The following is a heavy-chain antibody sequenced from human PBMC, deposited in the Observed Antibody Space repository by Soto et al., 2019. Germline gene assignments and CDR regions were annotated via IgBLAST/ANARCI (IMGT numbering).Heavy chain of an antibody. Sequence: QVQLVQSGAEVKKPGASVKVSCKASGYTFTSYAMHWVRQAPGQRLEWMGWINAGNGNTKYSQKFQGRVTITRDTSASTAYMELSSLRSEDTAVYYCARDPDSSGWRWDWFDPWGQGTLVTVSS. D-gene: IGHD6-19*01. J-gene: IGHJ5*02. CDR1: GYTFTSYA. V-gene: IGHV1-3*01. CDR2: INAGNGNT. CDR3: ARDPDSSGWRWDWFDP.